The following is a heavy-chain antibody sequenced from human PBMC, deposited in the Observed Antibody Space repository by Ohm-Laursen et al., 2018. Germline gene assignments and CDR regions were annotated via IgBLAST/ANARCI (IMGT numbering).Heavy chain of an antibody. J-gene: IGHJ3*02. V-gene: IGHV3-49*03. CDR2: IRSKAYGGTT. Sequence: SLRLSCTASGFTFGDYAMSWFRQAPGKGLEWVGFIRSKAYGGTTEYAASVKGRFTISRDDSKSIAYLQMNSLKTEDTAVYYCTREEIPTMIVVVGAFDIWGQGTMVTVSS. D-gene: IGHD3-22*01. CDR3: TREEIPTMIVVVGAFDI. CDR1: GFTFGDYA.